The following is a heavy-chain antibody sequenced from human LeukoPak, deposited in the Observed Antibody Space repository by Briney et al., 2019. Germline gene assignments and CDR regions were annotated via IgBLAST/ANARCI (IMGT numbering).Heavy chain of an antibody. CDR3: AKDFAKYCSGGCDFQH. CDR2: ISYDGSNK. D-gene: IGHD2-15*01. CDR1: GLTFSSYG. V-gene: IGHV3-30*18. Sequence: GRSLRLSCAASGLTFSSYGMHWVRQAPGKGLEGVAVISYDGSNKYYADSVKGRFTISRDNSKNTLYLQMNSLRPDDTAVYYCAKDFAKYCSGGCDFQHWGQGTLVTVSS. J-gene: IGHJ1*01.